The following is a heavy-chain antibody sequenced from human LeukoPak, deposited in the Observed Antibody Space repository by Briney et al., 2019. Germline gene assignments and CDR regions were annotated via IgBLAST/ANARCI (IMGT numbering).Heavy chain of an antibody. V-gene: IGHV3-23*01. D-gene: IGHD3-9*01. Sequence: GGSLRLSCAASGFTFSSYAMNWVRQAPGTGLEWVSFILTDSNGGGTYYADSVKGRFIISRDNSKNTLYLQMNSLRAEDTAIYYCARGRPGYFFDYWGQGILVTVSS. J-gene: IGHJ4*02. CDR1: GFTFSSYA. CDR3: ARGRPGYFFDY. CDR2: ILTDSNGGGT.